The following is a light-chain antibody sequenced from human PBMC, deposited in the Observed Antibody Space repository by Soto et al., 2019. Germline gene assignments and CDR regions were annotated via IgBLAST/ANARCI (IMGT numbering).Light chain of an antibody. CDR2: NNN. V-gene: IGLV1-44*01. J-gene: IGLJ1*01. Sequence: QSVVTQAPSVSGTPGQRVTISCSGSSSNIESNWVYWYQQLPGTAPKLLIYNNNQRPSGVSNRFSGSKSGSTASLIISRLQTEDEADYYCVSFTSSTTYVFGSGTKVTVL. CDR3: VSFTSSTTYV. CDR1: SSNIESNW.